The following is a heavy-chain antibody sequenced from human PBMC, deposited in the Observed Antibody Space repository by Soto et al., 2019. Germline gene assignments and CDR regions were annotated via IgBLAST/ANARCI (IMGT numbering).Heavy chain of an antibody. Sequence: SETLSLTCAVSGGSISRGGYSWNWIRQPPGKGLEWIGYIYQSGSTYYNPSLKSRVTISVDRSKNQFSLRLTSVTAADTAVYYCASGPYVYLQHWGQGSLVT. V-gene: IGHV4-30-2*01. J-gene: IGHJ1*01. CDR2: IYQSGST. CDR1: GGSISRGGYS. CDR3: ASGPYVYLQH. D-gene: IGHD3-16*01.